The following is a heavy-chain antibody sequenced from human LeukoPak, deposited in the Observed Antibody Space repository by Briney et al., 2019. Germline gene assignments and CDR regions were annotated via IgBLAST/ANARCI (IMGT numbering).Heavy chain of an antibody. CDR1: GFTFSSDS. Sequence: PGGSLRLSCAASGFTFSSDSMNWVRQAPGKGLEWVSYISSSSSTIYYADSVKGRFTISRDNAKNSLYLQMNSLRAEDTAVYYCARDMAAPIMNYFDYWGQGTLVTVSS. CDR2: ISSSSSTI. CDR3: ARDMAAPIMNYFDY. V-gene: IGHV3-48*01. D-gene: IGHD3-16*01. J-gene: IGHJ4*02.